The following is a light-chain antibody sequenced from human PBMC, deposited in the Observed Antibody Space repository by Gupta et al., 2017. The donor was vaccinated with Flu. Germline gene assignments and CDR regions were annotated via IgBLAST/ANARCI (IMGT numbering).Light chain of an antibody. CDR2: DNN. Sequence: QSVLTQPPPVPAAPGQKVTISCSGSSSNIGNNYESWYQKLPETTPKLLNDDNNRRPSGIPDRFAGYKAGTSAIPGINVLQAGEEADYYRGKWDSRLSAWVFGGGTKLTVL. J-gene: IGLJ3*02. CDR1: SSNIGNNY. V-gene: IGLV1-51*01. CDR3: GKWDSRLSAWV.